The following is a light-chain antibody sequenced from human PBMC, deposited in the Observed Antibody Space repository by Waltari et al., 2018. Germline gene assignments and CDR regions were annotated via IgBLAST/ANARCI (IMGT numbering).Light chain of an antibody. CDR2: GAS. J-gene: IGKJ2*01. CDR1: QSIARN. CDR3: QQYNNWRT. Sequence: LMTQSPPTLSVSPGERATLSCRASQSIARNLAWYQQKPGQAPRLLIYGASTRATDVPDRFSGSGSGTEFSLTISSLQSDDFAVYYCQQYNNWRTFGQGTKLEIK. V-gene: IGKV3-15*01.